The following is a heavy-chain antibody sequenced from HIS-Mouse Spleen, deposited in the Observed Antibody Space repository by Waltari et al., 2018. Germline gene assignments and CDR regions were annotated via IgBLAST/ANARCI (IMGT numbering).Heavy chain of an antibody. Sequence: QLQLQESGPGLVKPSETLSLTCTVSGGSISSSSYYWGWIRQPPGKGLEWNGSIYYGGSTSYNPSLKSRVTISVDTSKNQFSLKLSSVTAADTAVYYCAREIPYSSSWYDWYFDLWGRGTLVTVSS. CDR3: AREIPYSSSWYDWYFDL. CDR2: IYYGGST. J-gene: IGHJ2*01. CDR1: GGSISSSSYY. V-gene: IGHV4-39*07. D-gene: IGHD6-13*01.